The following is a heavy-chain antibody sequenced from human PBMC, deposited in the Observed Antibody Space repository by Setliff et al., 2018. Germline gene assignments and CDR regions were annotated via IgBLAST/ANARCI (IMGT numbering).Heavy chain of an antibody. CDR2: INPHGSEK. CDR3: FGAGTCSY. Sequence: GGSLRLSCTASGLSYTNDWVSWVRQAPGKGLEWLARINPHGSEKYYADSVKGRFTISRDNAKNSLSLQMNNLRTEDTAVYYCFGAGTCSYWGQGTLVTVSS. V-gene: IGHV3-7*01. CDR1: GLSYTNDW. D-gene: IGHD3-10*01. J-gene: IGHJ4*02.